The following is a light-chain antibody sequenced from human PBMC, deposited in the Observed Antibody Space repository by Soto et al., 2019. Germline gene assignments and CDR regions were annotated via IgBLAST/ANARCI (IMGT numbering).Light chain of an antibody. V-gene: IGKV3-20*01. Sequence: EIVLTQSPATLSLSPGDRATLSCRASQTISSSYLAWYQHKPGQVPRLSLYSASSRATGIPDRFSGSGSGTDFTLTISRLESEDFAVYYCQQSSRSPVTFGQGTRLDIK. J-gene: IGKJ5*01. CDR2: SAS. CDR3: QQSSRSPVT. CDR1: QTISSSY.